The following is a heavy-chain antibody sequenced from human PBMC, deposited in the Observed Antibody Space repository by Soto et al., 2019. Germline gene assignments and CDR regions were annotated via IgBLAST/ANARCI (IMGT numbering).Heavy chain of an antibody. CDR1: GGSISSGDYY. CDR2: IYYSGST. CDR3: ASTVLFGGYYFDY. Sequence: QVQLQESGPGLVKPSQTLSLTCTVSGGSISSGDYYWSWIRQPPGKGLEWIGYIYYSGSTYYNPSLKSLVTISVDTSKNQFSLKLTSVTAADTAVYYCASTVLFGGYYFDYWGQGTLVTVSS. J-gene: IGHJ4*02. V-gene: IGHV4-30-4*01. D-gene: IGHD3-3*01.